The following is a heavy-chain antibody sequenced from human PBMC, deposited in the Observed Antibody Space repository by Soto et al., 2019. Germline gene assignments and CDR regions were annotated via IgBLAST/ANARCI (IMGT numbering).Heavy chain of an antibody. CDR2: MNPNSGNT. CDR3: ALPFWSGPPSVGFILGMDV. J-gene: IGHJ6*02. Sequence: QVQLVQSGAEVKKPGASVKVSCKASGYTFTSYDINWVRQATGQGLEWMGWMNPNSGNTGYAQKFQGRVTMTRNTSISTAYMELSSLRSEDTAVYYCALPFWSGPPSVGFILGMDVWGQGTTVTVSS. CDR1: GYTFTSYD. V-gene: IGHV1-8*01. D-gene: IGHD3-3*01.